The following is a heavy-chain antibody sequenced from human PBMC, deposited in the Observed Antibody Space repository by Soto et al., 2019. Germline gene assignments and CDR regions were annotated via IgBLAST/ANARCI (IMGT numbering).Heavy chain of an antibody. V-gene: IGHV4-34*01. J-gene: IGHJ6*02. D-gene: IGHD2-15*01. CDR2: INHSGSA. CDR1: RQSFLGNI. Sequence: SASLSLTCAVNRQSFLGNIWTCMAQNSWPGLQWIGQINHSGSASYNPSLKSRVSISVHTSNSQFSLELSSVTAADTAVYYCARHKDCSGGSCNAVGYYYGLDVWGQGTTVS. CDR3: ARHKDCSGGSCNAVGYYYGLDV.